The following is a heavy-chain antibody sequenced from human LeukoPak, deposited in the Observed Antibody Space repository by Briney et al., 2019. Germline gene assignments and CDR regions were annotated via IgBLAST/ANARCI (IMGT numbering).Heavy chain of an antibody. CDR2: IGDSGRST. Sequence: GGTLRLSCAASGFTFRSYGMNWVRQAPGKGLEWVSGIGDSGRSTYYADSVKGRFTISRDNSKNTLYLQMNSLRAEDTALYYCAKDYYDILTGIRDFDYWGQGTLVTVSS. CDR1: GFTFRSYG. V-gene: IGHV3-23*01. CDR3: AKDYYDILTGIRDFDY. D-gene: IGHD3-9*01. J-gene: IGHJ4*02.